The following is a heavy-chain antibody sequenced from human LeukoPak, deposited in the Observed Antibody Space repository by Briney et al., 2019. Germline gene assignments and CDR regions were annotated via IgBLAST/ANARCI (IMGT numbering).Heavy chain of an antibody. CDR3: ASLGAFDI. CDR2: ISSSSSYI. V-gene: IGHV3-21*01. Sequence: GGALRLSCAASGVTFSSYSLNWVRHAPGKRVEWVSSISSSSSYIYYADSVKGRFTISRDNAKNSLYLQKNSLRAEDTAVYYCASLGAFDIWGQGTMVTVSS. CDR1: GVTFSSYS. J-gene: IGHJ3*02.